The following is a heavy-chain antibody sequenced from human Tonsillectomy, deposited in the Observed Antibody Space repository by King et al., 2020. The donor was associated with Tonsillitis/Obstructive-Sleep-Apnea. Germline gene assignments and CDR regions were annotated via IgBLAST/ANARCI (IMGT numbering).Heavy chain of an antibody. Sequence: QLVQSWAEVKKPGSSVKVSCKASGGTFGSYAITWVRQAPGQGLEWMGGIIPIFAVTNYAQKFQGRVTIAADKSTSTANMELSSLRSEDTAVYYCASQYYDSSGYYYFDYWGQGTLVTVSS. D-gene: IGHD3-22*01. CDR1: GGTFGSYA. CDR3: ASQYYDSSGYYYFDY. J-gene: IGHJ4*02. V-gene: IGHV1-69*10. CDR2: IIPIFAVT.